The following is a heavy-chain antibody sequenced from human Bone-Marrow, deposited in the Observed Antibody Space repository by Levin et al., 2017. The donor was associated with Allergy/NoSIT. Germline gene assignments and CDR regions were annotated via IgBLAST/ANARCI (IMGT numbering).Heavy chain of an antibody. D-gene: IGHD3-10*01. V-gene: IGHV4-59*01. CDR3: AGTGAITMVRGVINTEYYFDY. Sequence: SETLSLTCTVSGGSISSYYWSWIRQPPGKGLEWIGYIYYSGSTNYNPSPKSRVTISVDTSKNQFSLKLSSVTAADTAVYYCAGTGAITMVRGVINTEYYFDYWGQGTLVTVSS. CDR2: IYYSGST. CDR1: GGSISSYY. J-gene: IGHJ4*02.